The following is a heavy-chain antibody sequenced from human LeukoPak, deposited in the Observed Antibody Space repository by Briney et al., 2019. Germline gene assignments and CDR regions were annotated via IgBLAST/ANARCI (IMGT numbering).Heavy chain of an antibody. CDR2: INSDGSST. CDR3: ARERSYNYGVGYYFDY. J-gene: IGHJ4*02. Sequence: GGSLRLSCAASGFTFSSYWMHWVRQAPGKGLVWVSRINSDGSSTSYADSVKGRFTISRDNAKNTLYLQMNSLRAEDTAVYYCARERSYNYGVGYYFDYWGQGTLVTVSS. CDR1: GFTFSSYW. V-gene: IGHV3-74*01. D-gene: IGHD5-24*01.